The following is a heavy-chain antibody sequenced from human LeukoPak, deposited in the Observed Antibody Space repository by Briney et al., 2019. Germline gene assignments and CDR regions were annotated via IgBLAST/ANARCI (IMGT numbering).Heavy chain of an antibody. D-gene: IGHD3-10*01. Sequence: ASVKVSCKASGYTFTNYGISWVRQAPRQGLEWMGWISGYNGNTNYAQKLQGRVTMTTDTSTNTAYMELRSLRSDDTAVYYCARVAPHRRLAVSGLVYFDYWGQGTLVTVSS. CDR2: ISGYNGNT. CDR3: ARVAPHRRLAVSGLVYFDY. CDR1: GYTFTNYG. V-gene: IGHV1-18*01. J-gene: IGHJ4*02.